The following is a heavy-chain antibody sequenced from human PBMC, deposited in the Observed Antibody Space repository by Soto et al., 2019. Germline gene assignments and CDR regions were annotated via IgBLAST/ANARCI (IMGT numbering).Heavy chain of an antibody. V-gene: IGHV4-59*01. D-gene: IGHD4-17*01. Sequence: PSETLSLTCTVSGGSISSYYWSWIRQPPGKGLGWIGYIYYSGSTNYNPSLKSRVTISVDTSKNQFSLKLSSVTAADTAVYYCARGTTVIPLFDYWGQGTLVTVSS. CDR2: IYYSGST. J-gene: IGHJ4*02. CDR1: GGSISSYY. CDR3: ARGTTVIPLFDY.